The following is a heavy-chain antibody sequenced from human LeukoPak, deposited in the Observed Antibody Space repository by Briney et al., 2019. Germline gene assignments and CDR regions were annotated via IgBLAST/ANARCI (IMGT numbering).Heavy chain of an antibody. CDR2: IWYDGPTK. Sequence: GGSLRLSCAASGFTLSDYAMHWVRQAPGKGLEWVAAIWYDGPTKYYADSVRGRFTVSRDTSESTLFLDMNSLRAEDTAVYYCARRGSDGSCFDYWGQGTLVTVSS. V-gene: IGHV3-33*01. D-gene: IGHD1-26*01. CDR1: GFTLSDYA. CDR3: ARRGSDGSCFDY. J-gene: IGHJ4*02.